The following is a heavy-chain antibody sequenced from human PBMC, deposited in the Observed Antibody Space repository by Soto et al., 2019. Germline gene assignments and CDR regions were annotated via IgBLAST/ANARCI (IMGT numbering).Heavy chain of an antibody. Sequence: GASVKVSCKASGFTFASSAMQWVRQARGRRLEWIGWIVVGSGNTNYAQKFQERVTITRDMSTSTAYMELSSLRSEDTAVYYCAADPEVITVTTDAFDIWGKGTMVTVSS. CDR3: AADPEVITVTTDAFDI. V-gene: IGHV1-58*02. CDR1: GFTFASSA. J-gene: IGHJ3*02. CDR2: IVVGSGNT. D-gene: IGHD4-17*01.